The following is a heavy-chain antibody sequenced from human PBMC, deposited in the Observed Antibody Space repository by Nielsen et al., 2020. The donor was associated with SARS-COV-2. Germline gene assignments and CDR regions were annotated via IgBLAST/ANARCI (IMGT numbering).Heavy chain of an antibody. CDR2: ISSSGSTI. Sequence: RGSLRLSCVASGFTFSDYYMSWIRQAPGKRLEWVSYISSSGSTIYYADFVKGRFTISRAHAKNSLYLQMNSLRAEDTAVYYWTRGSSSCGNPWGQGTLVTVSS. CDR1: GFTFSDYY. CDR3: TRGSSSCGNP. J-gene: IGHJ5*02. V-gene: IGHV3-11*04. D-gene: IGHD6-13*01.